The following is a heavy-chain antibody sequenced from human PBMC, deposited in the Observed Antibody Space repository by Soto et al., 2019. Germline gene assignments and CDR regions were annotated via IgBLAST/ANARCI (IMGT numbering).Heavy chain of an antibody. V-gene: IGHV4-61*08. D-gene: IGHD3-3*01. Sequence: PSETLSLTCTVSGASISNAGYYWSWIRQPPGKGLEWIGYIYYSGSTNYNPSLKSRVTISVDTSKNQFSLKLSSVTAADTAVYYCATFPLKKDFWSGPQSPSNYYGMDVWGQGTTVTVSS. CDR1: GASISNAGYY. CDR2: IYYSGST. CDR3: ATFPLKKDFWSGPQSPSNYYGMDV. J-gene: IGHJ6*02.